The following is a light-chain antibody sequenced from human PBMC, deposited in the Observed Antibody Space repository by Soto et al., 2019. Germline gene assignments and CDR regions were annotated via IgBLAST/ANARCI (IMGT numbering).Light chain of an antibody. J-gene: IGKJ2*01. CDR3: QRYDGY. CDR1: QTISTW. V-gene: IGKV1-5*01. CDR2: DAS. Sequence: DFQMTQSPSILSASVGDRVTITCRASQTISTWLAWYQQKPGKAPKVLIYDASTLGSVVPSRFSGSGSGTELTLAISSLQPDDSATYYCQRYDGYFGQGTKLEI.